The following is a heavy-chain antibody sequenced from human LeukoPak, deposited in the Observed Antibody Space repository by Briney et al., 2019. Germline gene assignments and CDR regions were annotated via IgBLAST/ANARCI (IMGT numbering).Heavy chain of an antibody. CDR1: GYTFTGYY. Sequence: ASVKVSCKASGYTFTGYYMHWVRQAPGQGLEWMGWINPNSGGTNYAQKFQGRVTMTRDTSTSTAYMELRSLRSDDTAVYYCARDKAYDYVWGSYRKEVTPPQWFDPWGQGTLVTVSS. CDR2: INPNSGGT. D-gene: IGHD3-16*02. V-gene: IGHV1-2*02. J-gene: IGHJ5*02. CDR3: ARDKAYDYVWGSYRKEVTPPQWFDP.